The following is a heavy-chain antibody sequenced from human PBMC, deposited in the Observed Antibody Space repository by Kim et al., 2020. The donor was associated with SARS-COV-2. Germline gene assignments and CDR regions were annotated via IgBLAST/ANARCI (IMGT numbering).Heavy chain of an antibody. J-gene: IGHJ5*02. Sequence: GGSLRLSCAASGFTFSSYSMNWVRQAPGKGLEWVSSISSSSSYIYYADSVKGRFTISRDNAKSSLYLQMNSLRAEDTAVYYCARAPGAYYYDSSGYHWGQGTLVTVSS. CDR3: ARAPGAYYYDSSGYH. V-gene: IGHV3-21*01. D-gene: IGHD3-22*01. CDR1: GFTFSSYS. CDR2: ISSSSSYI.